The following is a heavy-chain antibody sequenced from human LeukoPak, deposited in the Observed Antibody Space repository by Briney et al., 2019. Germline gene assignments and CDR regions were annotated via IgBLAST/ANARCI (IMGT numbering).Heavy chain of an antibody. J-gene: IGHJ1*01. CDR3: AKDDDWGRFNH. CDR2: ISPRGDIT. V-gene: IGHV3-23*01. D-gene: IGHD3-16*01. Sequence: GRSLRLSCAASGFSFRSHGMNWVRQAPGKGLEWVSGISPRGDITYHKDSVRGRFTISRDNFKNTVSLQLNSLRAEDTAMYYCAKDDDWGRFNHWGQGTLVTVSS. CDR1: GFSFRSHG.